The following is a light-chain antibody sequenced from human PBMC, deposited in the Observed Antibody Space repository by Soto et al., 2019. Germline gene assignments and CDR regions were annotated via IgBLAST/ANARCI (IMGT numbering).Light chain of an antibody. V-gene: IGLV3-21*04. Sequence: SYELTQPPSVSVAPGKTARITCGGNNIGSKSVHWYQQKPGQAPVLVIYYDSDRPSGIPERFSGSNSGNTATLTISRVEAGDEADYYCQVWDSSSDHFDVFGTGTKLTVL. CDR2: YDS. J-gene: IGLJ1*01. CDR1: NIGSKS. CDR3: QVWDSSSDHFDV.